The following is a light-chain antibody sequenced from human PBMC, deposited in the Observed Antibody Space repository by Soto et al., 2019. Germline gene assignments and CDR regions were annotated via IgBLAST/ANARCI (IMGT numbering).Light chain of an antibody. CDR1: QSISSY. J-gene: IGKJ4*01. CDR2: AAS. Sequence: YPSSLSASVGDRVTITCRASQSISSYLNWYQQKPGKAPKLLIYAASSLQSGVPSRFSGSGSGTDFTLTISSLQPEDFATYYCQQSYSTPLTSGGGTK. V-gene: IGKV1-39*01. CDR3: QQSYSTPLT.